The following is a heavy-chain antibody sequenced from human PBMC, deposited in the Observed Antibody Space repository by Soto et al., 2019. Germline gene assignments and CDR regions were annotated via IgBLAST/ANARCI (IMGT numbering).Heavy chain of an antibody. J-gene: IGHJ6*02. V-gene: IGHV3-23*01. CDR2: IIDSGAST. Sequence: EVQLLESGGGLVQPGGSLRLSCAASGFTFSSCAMGWVRQAPGKGLEWVSDIIDSGASTYYADSVKGRFTISRDNSKSTLYLQTNSLRAEDTALYYCAKGRSYYYYYGVDVWGQGTTVTVSS. CDR1: GFTFSSCA. CDR3: AKGRSYYYYYGVDV.